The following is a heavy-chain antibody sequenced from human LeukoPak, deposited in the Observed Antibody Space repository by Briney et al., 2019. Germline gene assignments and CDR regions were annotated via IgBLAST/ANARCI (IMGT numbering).Heavy chain of an antibody. D-gene: IGHD2-15*01. J-gene: IGHJ4*02. Sequence: ASVKVSCKASGGTFSSYAISWVRQAPGQGLEWMGRIIPILGIANYAQKFQGRVTMTEDTSTDTAYMELGSLRSEDTAVYYCATVVGTVAATPHYWGQGTLVTVSS. CDR3: ATVVGTVAATPHY. V-gene: IGHV1-69*04. CDR2: IIPILGIA. CDR1: GGTFSSYA.